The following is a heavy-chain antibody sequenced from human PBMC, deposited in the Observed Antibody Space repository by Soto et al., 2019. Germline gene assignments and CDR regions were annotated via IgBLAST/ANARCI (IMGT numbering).Heavy chain of an antibody. Sequence: EVQLLESGGGLVQPGGSLRLSCAASGFTFRSYAMGWVRQAPGKGLEWVSAISGSGGSTYYADSVKGRFTISRDNSKNTLYLQMNSLRAEDTAVYYCAKIPHSSSWYLDAFDIWGQGTMVTVSS. CDR2: ISGSGGST. CDR1: GFTFRSYA. J-gene: IGHJ3*02. D-gene: IGHD6-13*01. V-gene: IGHV3-23*01. CDR3: AKIPHSSSWYLDAFDI.